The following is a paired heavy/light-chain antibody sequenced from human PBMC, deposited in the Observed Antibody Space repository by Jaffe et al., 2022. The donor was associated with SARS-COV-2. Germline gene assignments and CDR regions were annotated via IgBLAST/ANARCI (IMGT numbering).Light chain of an antibody. J-gene: IGKJ5*01. CDR1: QRVTSTY. V-gene: IGKV3-20*01. Sequence: ESVLTQSPGTLSLSPGERATLSCRASQRVTSTYLAWYQQRPGQAPRLLIYGVSSRATGTPDRFSGSGSGTDFTLTISRLEPEDFAMYYCQQYDILGGAFGQGTRLEI. CDR3: QQYDILGGA. CDR2: GVS.
Heavy chain of an antibody. D-gene: IGHD2-15*01. CDR2: VYPSDSDV. J-gene: IGHJ5*02. CDR1: GFSFTDYW. V-gene: IGHV5-51*01. CDR3: VRHGGKWTTLTWFGP. Sequence: EVQLVQSGAEVKKPGESLKISCKASGFSFTDYWIGWVRQMPGKGLEWMGIVYPSDSDVKYSPSFQGQIIISADKSINTAYLQWNSLKSSDTAMYYCVRHGGKWTTLTWFGPWGQGTLVTVSS.